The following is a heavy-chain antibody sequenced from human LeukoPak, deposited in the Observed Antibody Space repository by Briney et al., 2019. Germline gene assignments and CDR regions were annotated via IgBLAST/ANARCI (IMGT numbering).Heavy chain of an antibody. J-gene: IGHJ4*02. Sequence: KPSETLSLTCTVSGGSISSSSYYWGWIRQPPGKGLEWIGSIYYSGSTYYNPSLKSRVTISVDTSKDQFSLTLSSVTAADTAVYYCARHLYESRGQTSFDYWGQGTLVTVSS. CDR3: ARHLYESRGQTSFDY. V-gene: IGHV4-39*07. CDR1: GGSISSSSYY. D-gene: IGHD3-22*01. CDR2: IYYSGST.